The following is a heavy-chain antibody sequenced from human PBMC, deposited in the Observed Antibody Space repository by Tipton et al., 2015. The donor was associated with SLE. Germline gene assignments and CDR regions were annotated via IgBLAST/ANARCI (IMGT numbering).Heavy chain of an antibody. V-gene: IGHV1-69*01. J-gene: IGHJ2*01. CDR2: IIPIFGTA. CDR3: ARVVGEKYVGYFDL. D-gene: IGHD1-26*01. Sequence: QSGPEVKKPGSSVKVSCKVSGGAFSNYAFNWVRQAPGQGLEWMGGIIPIFGTAKDAQKFQGRVTITAEESTSTAYLELSSLISDDTAVYYCARVVGEKYVGYFDLWGRGTLVTVSS. CDR1: GGAFSNYA.